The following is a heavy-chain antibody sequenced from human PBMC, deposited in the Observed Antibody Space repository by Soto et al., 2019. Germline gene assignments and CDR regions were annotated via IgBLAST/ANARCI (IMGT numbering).Heavy chain of an antibody. D-gene: IGHD6-13*01. Sequence: GGSLRLSCAASGFTFSSYGMHWVRQAPGKGLEWVSVIWYDGTNIHYADSVRGRFTISRDNSKNTVYLQMNSLRAEDTAVYYCARTNYSSSWLYDYWGQGTLVTVSS. CDR1: GFTFSSYG. J-gene: IGHJ4*02. V-gene: IGHV3-33*01. CDR3: ARTNYSSSWLYDY. CDR2: IWYDGTNI.